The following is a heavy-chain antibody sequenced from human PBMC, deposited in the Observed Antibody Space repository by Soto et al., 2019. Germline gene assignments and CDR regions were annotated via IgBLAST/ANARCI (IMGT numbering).Heavy chain of an antibody. CDR3: ASDCGSWHGQ. D-gene: IGHD6-13*01. J-gene: IGHJ1*01. V-gene: IGHV4-4*07. CDR1: GGSISRYH. Sequence: SETLSLTCSVSGGSISRYHLTWIRQPAGKGLEWIGRIFTSGTRYNPSLESRVTMSVDTSKTQFSLNLSSVTAADTAVYYCASDCGSWHGQCGQGNRVAVCS. CDR2: IFTSGT.